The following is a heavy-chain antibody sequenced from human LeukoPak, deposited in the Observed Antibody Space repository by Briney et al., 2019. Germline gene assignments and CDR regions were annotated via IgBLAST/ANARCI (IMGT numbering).Heavy chain of an antibody. CDR3: ARGSLGDYGDYART. CDR2: IGSYNGNT. CDR1: GYTFTTYD. V-gene: IGHV1-18*01. Sequence: ASVKVSCKPSGYTFTTYDFSWVRQAPGQGLEWMGWIGSYNGNTNYAQKFQGRVTLTTDTSTSTTYMELRSLRSDDTAVYYCARGSLGDYGDYARTWGQGTLVTVSS. D-gene: IGHD4-17*01. J-gene: IGHJ5*02.